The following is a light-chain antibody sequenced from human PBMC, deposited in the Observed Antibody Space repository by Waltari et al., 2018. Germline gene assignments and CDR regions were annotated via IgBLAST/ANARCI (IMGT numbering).Light chain of an antibody. V-gene: IGKV3-20*01. CDR3: QQYGTSPPLT. CDR1: QSVSTDY. J-gene: IGKJ4*01. Sequence: EIVLTQSPGTLSLSPGASATLSCRASQSVSTDYLAWYQHKPVQATRLVIYGASTRAAGSPDRFSGSGSVTDFTLTISGLEHEDCAVYYCQQYGTSPPLTFGGATKLEIK. CDR2: GAS.